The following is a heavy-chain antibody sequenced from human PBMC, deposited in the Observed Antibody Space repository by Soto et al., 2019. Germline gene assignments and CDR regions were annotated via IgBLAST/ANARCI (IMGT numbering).Heavy chain of an antibody. D-gene: IGHD4-17*01. CDR3: AREVITLTTVWYFDL. CDR1: GGSISGGVGGLYY. V-gene: IGHV4-30-4*01. Sequence: QLQLRESGPGLVKPSETLSLACTVSGGSISGGVGGLYYWSWIRQPPVKGLEWIGYIYDSGSTYYNPSLTSRVTISVDTSKTQFSLRLSFVTAADTAVYYCAREVITLTTVWYFDLWGRGTLVTVSS. J-gene: IGHJ2*01. CDR2: IYDSGST.